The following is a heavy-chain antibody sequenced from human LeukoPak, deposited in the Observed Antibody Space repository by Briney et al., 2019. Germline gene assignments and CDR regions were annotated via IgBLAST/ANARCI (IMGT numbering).Heavy chain of an antibody. Sequence: SETLSLTCTVSGGSISSYYWSWIRQTAGKGLEWIGRIYASGSTNYNPSLRGRVTMSIGTSRNQFSLKLTSVTAADTAVYYCARDGRVASYFDDWGQGTLVTVSS. CDR1: GGSISSYY. CDR2: IYASGST. V-gene: IGHV4-4*07. D-gene: IGHD3/OR15-3a*01. J-gene: IGHJ4*02. CDR3: ARDGRVASYFDD.